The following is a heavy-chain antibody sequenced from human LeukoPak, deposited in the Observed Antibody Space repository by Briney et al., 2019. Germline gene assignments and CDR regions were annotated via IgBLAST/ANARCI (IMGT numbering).Heavy chain of an antibody. CDR3: ATVYLFFDY. CDR1: GGSISNNSHY. D-gene: IGHD2-21*01. Sequence: SETLSLTCTVSGGSISNNSHYWGWIRQPPGKGLEWIGNIYYSGSTYYNPSLKSRVTISIDTSKNQFSLKLSSVTAADTAVYYCATVYLFFDYWGQGTLVTVSS. CDR2: IYYSGST. J-gene: IGHJ4*02. V-gene: IGHV4-39*07.